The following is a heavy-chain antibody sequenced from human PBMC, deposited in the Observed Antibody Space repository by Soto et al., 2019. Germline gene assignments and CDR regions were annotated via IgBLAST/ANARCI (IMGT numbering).Heavy chain of an antibody. D-gene: IGHD5-12*01. V-gene: IGHV5-51*01. CDR3: ARRYDDAFDI. J-gene: IGHJ3*02. Sequence: LGESVKSSCKGSGYSVTSYWIGWVRQMPGKGLEWMGIIYPGDSDTRYSPSFQGQVTISADKSISTAYLQWSSLKASDTAMYYCARRYDDAFDIWGQGTMVTVSS. CDR2: IYPGDSDT. CDR1: GYSVTSYW.